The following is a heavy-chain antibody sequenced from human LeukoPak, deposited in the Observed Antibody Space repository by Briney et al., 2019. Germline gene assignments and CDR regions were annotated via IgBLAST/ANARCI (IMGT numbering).Heavy chain of an antibody. CDR2: INPSGGST. J-gene: IGHJ4*02. Sequence: EASVKVSCKASGGTFSSYAISWVRQAPGQGLEWMGIINPSGGSTSYAQKFQGRVTMTRDTSTSTVYMELSSLRSEDTAVYYCARDKGQQLVLDDYWGQGTLVTVSS. CDR3: ARDKGQQLVLDDY. CDR1: GGTFSSYA. D-gene: IGHD6-13*01. V-gene: IGHV1-46*01.